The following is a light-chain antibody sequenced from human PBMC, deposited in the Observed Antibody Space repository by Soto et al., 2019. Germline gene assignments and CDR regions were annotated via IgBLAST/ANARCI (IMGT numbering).Light chain of an antibody. V-gene: IGKV3-15*01. J-gene: IGKJ1*01. CDR3: QHYNNWPRT. CDR2: GAS. Sequence: EIVMTQSPATLSVSPGERATLSCRASQSVSSNSAWYQQKPGQAPRLLIYGASTRATGIPARFSGSGSGTEFTLTISSLQSEDCAGYYCQHYNNWPRTFGQGTKVEIK. CDR1: QSVSSN.